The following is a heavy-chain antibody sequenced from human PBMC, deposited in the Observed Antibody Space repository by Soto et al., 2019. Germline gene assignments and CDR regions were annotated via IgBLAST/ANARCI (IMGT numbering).Heavy chain of an antibody. Sequence: QVELVQSGAEVKKPGSSVKVSCQASEDTFRNYAISWVRQAPGQGLEWMGGIIPIFGTANYAQKFQGRVTITADTSANTVYLELSSLRSEDTAVYYCARDLADVHLWDAFDVWGHGTRVTVSS. J-gene: IGHJ3*01. CDR1: EDTFRNYA. D-gene: IGHD6-13*01. V-gene: IGHV1-69*06. CDR3: ARDLADVHLWDAFDV. CDR2: IIPIFGTA.